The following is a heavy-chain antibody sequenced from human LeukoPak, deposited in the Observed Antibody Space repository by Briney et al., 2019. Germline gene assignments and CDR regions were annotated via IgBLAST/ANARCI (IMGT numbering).Heavy chain of an antibody. D-gene: IGHD6-13*01. CDR1: GGSSSSYY. CDR2: IYYSGST. V-gene: IGHV4-59*01. J-gene: IGHJ4*02. CDR3: ARISYSSSWNQVDY. Sequence: SETLSLTCTVSGGSSSSYYWSWIRQPPGKGLEWIGYIYYSGSTNYSPSLKSRVTISVDTSKNQFSLKLSSVTAADTAVYYCARISYSSSWNQVDYWGQGTLVTVSS.